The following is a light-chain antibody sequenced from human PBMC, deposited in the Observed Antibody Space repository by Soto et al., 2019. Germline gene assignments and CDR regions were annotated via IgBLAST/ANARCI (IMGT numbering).Light chain of an antibody. CDR3: FSYTSSGTYV. Sequence: QSVLTQPASVSGSPGQSITISCTGTCSDVGSYKYVSWYQQHPGKAPKLMIYEVSNRPSGVSNRFSGSKSGNTASLTISGLQAEDETDYYCFSYTSSGTYVFGTGTKVTVL. CDR2: EVS. CDR1: CSDVGSYKY. V-gene: IGLV2-14*01. J-gene: IGLJ1*01.